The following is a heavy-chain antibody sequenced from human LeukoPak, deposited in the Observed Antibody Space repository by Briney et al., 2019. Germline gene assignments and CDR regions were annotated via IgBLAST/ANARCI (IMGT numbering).Heavy chain of an antibody. D-gene: IGHD2-2*01. CDR2: IRSRVHNYAT. V-gene: IGHV3-73*01. J-gene: IGHJ4*02. CDR1: GFTFGAST. Sequence: GGSLKLSCAASGFTFGASTLHWVRQASGKGLEWVGHIRSRVHNYATQYAASGKGRFTISRDDSKNTAYLQMNSLKSEDTAVYYCTGSSKGYWGQGALVTVSS. CDR3: TGSSKGY.